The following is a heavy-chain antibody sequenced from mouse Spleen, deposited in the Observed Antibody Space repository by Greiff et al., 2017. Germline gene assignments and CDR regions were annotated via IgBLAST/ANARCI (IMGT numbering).Heavy chain of an antibody. Sequence: QVQLQQSGAELVKPGASVKLSCKASGYTFPSYWMHWEKQRPGQGLEWIGMIHPNSGSTNYNEKFKSKATLTVDKSSSTAYMKLSSLTPEDSAVYYCARSGGYYEVWYFDVWGSGTTVTVSS. D-gene: IGHD2-3*01. CDR1: GYTFPSYW. CDR3: ARSGGYYEVWYFDV. J-gene: IGHJ1*01. CDR2: IHPNSGST. V-gene: IGHV1-64*01.